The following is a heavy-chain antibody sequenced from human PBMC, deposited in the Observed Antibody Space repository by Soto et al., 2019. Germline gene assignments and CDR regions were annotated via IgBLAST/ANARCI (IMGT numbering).Heavy chain of an antibody. CDR3: ARDTWV. Sequence: QVQLVESGGGVGQPGRSLRLSCAASGFTFSSYAMHWVRQAPGKGLEWVAVISYDGSNKYYADSVKGRFTISRDNSKNTLYLQMNSLRAEDTAVYYCARDTWVGGQGTLVTVSS. J-gene: IGHJ4*02. CDR1: GFTFSSYA. V-gene: IGHV3-30-3*01. CDR2: ISYDGSNK. D-gene: IGHD1-26*01.